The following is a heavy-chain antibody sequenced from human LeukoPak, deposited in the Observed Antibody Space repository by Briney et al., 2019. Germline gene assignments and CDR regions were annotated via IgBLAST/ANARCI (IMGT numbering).Heavy chain of an antibody. CDR1: GGSISSSSYY. CDR2: IYYSGNT. Sequence: PSETLSLTCTVSGGSISSSSYYWSWIRQPPGKGLEWIGYIYYSGNTNYNPSLKSRVTISVDTSKNQFSLKLSSVTAADTAVYYCARASGWLYYYYYYGMDVWGQGTTVTVSS. V-gene: IGHV4-61*01. CDR3: ARASGWLYYYYYYGMDV. D-gene: IGHD6-19*01. J-gene: IGHJ6*02.